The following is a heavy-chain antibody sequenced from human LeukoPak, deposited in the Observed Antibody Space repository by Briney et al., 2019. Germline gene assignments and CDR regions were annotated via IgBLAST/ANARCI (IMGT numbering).Heavy chain of an antibody. CDR2: IYPGDSDT. D-gene: IGHD3-10*01. CDR1: GYRFTNYW. V-gene: IGHV5-51*01. J-gene: IGHJ4*02. CDR3: VLAGSGSYYFDY. Sequence: GESLKISCKGFGYRFTNYWIGWVRQMPGKGLEWMGIIYPGDSDTRYSPSFQGQVTISADKSINTAYLQWSSLKASNTAMYYCVLAGSGSYYFDYWGQGILVTVSS.